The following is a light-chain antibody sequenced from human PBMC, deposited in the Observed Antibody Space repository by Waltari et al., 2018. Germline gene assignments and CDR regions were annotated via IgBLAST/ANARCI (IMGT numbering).Light chain of an antibody. J-gene: IGLJ1*01. Sequence: HSALTQSDSVSWSPGQSINISCTGIASDVGGYNLVSWYQHHPGEVPRFISYEVSRGPSGVSSSFSGSKSGNTASLTISGLQAEDEADYYCCSYERSRTFDFGTGTKVTVL. CDR2: EVS. CDR1: ASDVGGYNL. V-gene: IGLV2-23*02. CDR3: CSYERSRTFD.